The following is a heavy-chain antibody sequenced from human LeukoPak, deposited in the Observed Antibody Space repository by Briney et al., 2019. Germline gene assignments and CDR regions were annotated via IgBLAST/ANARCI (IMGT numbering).Heavy chain of an antibody. CDR3: ARVVTYYSDSGYALDF. V-gene: IGHV3-21*01. J-gene: IGHJ4*02. D-gene: IGHD3-22*01. CDR1: GFSFSSYA. Sequence: GGSLRLSCAASGFSFSSYAINWVRQAPGKGLEWVSSISPSSSYIHYADSAKGRFTISRDDAKDSLYLQMSSLRAEDTAVYYCARVVTYYSDSGYALDFWGQGALVTVSA. CDR2: ISPSSSYI.